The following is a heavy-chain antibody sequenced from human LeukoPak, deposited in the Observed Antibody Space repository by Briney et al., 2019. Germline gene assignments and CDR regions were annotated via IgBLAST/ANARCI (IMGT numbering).Heavy chain of an antibody. CDR1: GGSFSGYY. CDR3: ARGDIYYGSGSYYKGRWFDP. CDR2: INHSGST. D-gene: IGHD3-10*01. J-gene: IGHJ5*02. V-gene: IGHV4-34*01. Sequence: SETLSLTCAVYGGSFSGYYWSWIRQPPGKGLEWIGEINHSGSTNYNPSLKSRVTISVDTSKNQFSLELSSVTAADTAVYYCARGDIYYGSGSYYKGRWFDPWGQGTLVTVSS.